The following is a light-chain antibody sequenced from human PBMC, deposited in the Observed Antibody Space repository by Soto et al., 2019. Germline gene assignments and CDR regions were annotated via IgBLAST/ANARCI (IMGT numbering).Light chain of an antibody. Sequence: VMTQTPLSLSVTPGQPASISCKSSQSLLHSDGKTYLYWYQQRPGQPPQLLLSEVSIRFCGVPDRFSGSGSGTDFTLKISRVEAEDVGVYYCMQSLHLPWTFGQGTKVE. CDR3: MQSLHLPWT. J-gene: IGKJ1*01. V-gene: IGKV2D-29*01. CDR2: EVS. CDR1: QSLLHSDGKTY.